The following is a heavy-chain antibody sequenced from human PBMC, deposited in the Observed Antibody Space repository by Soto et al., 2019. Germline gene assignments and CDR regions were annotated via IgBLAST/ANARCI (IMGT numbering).Heavy chain of an antibody. V-gene: IGHV4-39*01. D-gene: IGHD3-16*01. J-gene: IGHJ5*02. CDR3: ARLAYQDWFDP. CDR1: GGSISSSSYY. Sequence: SETLSLTCTVSGGSISSSSYYWGWIRQPPGKGLEWIGSIYYSGSTYYNPSLKSRVTISVDTSKNQFSLKLSSVTAADTAVYYCARLAYQDWFDPWGQGPLVTVSS. CDR2: IYYSGST.